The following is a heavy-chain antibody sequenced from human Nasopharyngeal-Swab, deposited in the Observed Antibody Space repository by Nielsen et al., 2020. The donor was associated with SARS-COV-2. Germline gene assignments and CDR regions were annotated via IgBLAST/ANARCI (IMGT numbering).Heavy chain of an antibody. CDR1: GYSFIGYD. V-gene: IGHV1-2*02. CDR2: INPNSGAT. J-gene: IGHJ4*02. CDR3: ARTLSREGYNSRFDF. D-gene: IGHD5-24*01. Sequence: ASVKVSCKPSGYSFIGYDMHWVRQAPGQGLEWMGWINPNSGATNYAQNFQGRVTMTRDTSVSIGYMELSRLTSDDTAVYYCARTLSREGYNSRFDFWGQGTLVTVSS.